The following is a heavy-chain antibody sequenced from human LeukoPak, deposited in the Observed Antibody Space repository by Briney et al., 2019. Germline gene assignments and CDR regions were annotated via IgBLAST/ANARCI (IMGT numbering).Heavy chain of an antibody. V-gene: IGHV4-61*01. Sequence: SETLSLTCTVSSGSVSSGSYYWSWIRQPPGKGLEWIGYIYYSGSTNYNPSLKSRVTISVDTSKNQFSLKLSSVTAADTAVYYCARESDAGYSSGWFTYYYYGMDVWGQGTTVTVSS. CDR2: IYYSGST. J-gene: IGHJ6*02. CDR1: SGSVSSGSYY. D-gene: IGHD6-19*01. CDR3: ARESDAGYSSGWFTYYYYGMDV.